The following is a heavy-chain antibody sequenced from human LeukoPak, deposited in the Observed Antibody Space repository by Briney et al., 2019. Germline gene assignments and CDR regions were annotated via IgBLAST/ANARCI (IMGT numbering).Heavy chain of an antibody. D-gene: IGHD2-15*01. CDR1: GFTFSSHT. Sequence: PGGSLRLSCAASGFTFSSHTTSWVRQAPGKGPEWVSSITGSGGSAYFADSVKGRFTISRDNSKNTLYLQMNSLRAEDTAVYYCAKRVAVAATYYYFDYWGQGTLVTVSS. V-gene: IGHV3-23*01. CDR3: AKRVAVAATYYYFDY. CDR2: ITGSGGSA. J-gene: IGHJ4*02.